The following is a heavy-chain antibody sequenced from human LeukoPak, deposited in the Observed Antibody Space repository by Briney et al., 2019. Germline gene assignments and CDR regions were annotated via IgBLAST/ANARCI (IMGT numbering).Heavy chain of an antibody. Sequence: GGSLRLSCAASGFTFSSYSMNWDRQAPGKGLEWVSSISSSSSYIYYADSVKGRFTISRDNAKNSLYLQMNSLRAEDTAVYYCARGYSSTTIDYWGQGTLVTVSS. CDR1: GFTFSSYS. CDR3: ARGYSSTTIDY. CDR2: ISSSSSYI. J-gene: IGHJ4*02. D-gene: IGHD6-13*01. V-gene: IGHV3-21*01.